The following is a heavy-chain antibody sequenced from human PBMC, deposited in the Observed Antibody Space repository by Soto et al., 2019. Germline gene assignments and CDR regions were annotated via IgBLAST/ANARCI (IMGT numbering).Heavy chain of an antibody. CDR1: GYSLTSYW. D-gene: IGHD3-10*01. CDR3: AKHLWGEFDP. Sequence: GEVLKIPCKGSGYSLTSYWIGWVRQVPGEGLEGMGINYPGDSDTRYSPSFQGQVTISADNSISTAYLQWNSLKASDTAVYYCAKHLWGEFDPWGQGTLVTVSS. J-gene: IGHJ5*02. CDR2: NYPGDSDT. V-gene: IGHV5-51*01.